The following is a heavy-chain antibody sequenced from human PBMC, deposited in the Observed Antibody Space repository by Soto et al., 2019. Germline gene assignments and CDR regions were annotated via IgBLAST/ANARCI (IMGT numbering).Heavy chain of an antibody. CDR1: GASIRYYY. Sequence: QVQLQESGPGLVKPSETLSLTCTVSGASIRYYYWSWIRQPPGKGLEWIGYMYYSGSTNYNPSLKSRVTISVDTSKSQFSLKLSSVTATDTAVYYCARTKVAAGDYYYYMDVWGKGTTVTVSS. CDR2: MYYSGST. CDR3: ARTKVAAGDYYYYMDV. V-gene: IGHV4-59*08. J-gene: IGHJ6*03. D-gene: IGHD6-13*01.